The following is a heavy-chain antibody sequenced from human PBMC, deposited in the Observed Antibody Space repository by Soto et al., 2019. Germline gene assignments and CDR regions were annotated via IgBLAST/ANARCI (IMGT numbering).Heavy chain of an antibody. CDR1: GFTFSNYA. D-gene: IGHD5-18*01. CDR2: ISYSGSNK. Sequence: GGSLTLSCAASGFTFSNYAMHWVRHPQGEGLGWVAFISYSGSNKYYADSVKGRFTISRDNSKNTLYLQVNSLTTDDTVVYYCARASYRSTGWGSSYGKHSSGYDMDVWGQGTTVTVSS. J-gene: IGHJ6*02. CDR3: ARASYRSTGWGSSYGKHSSGYDMDV. V-gene: IGHV3-30-3*01.